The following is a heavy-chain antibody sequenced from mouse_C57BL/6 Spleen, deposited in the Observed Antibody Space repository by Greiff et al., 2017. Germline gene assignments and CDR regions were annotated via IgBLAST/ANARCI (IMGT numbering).Heavy chain of an antibody. CDR2: ISYDGSN. V-gene: IGHV3-6*01. J-gene: IGHJ1*03. CDR3: AREGDYYGSYWYFDV. Sequence: EVQLQESGPGLVKPSQSLSLTCSVTGYSIPSGYYWNWIRQFPGNKLEWMGYISYDGSNNYNPSLKNRISITRDTSKNQFFLKLNSVTTEDTATYYCAREGDYYGSYWYFDVWGTGTTVTVSS. CDR1: GYSIPSGYY. D-gene: IGHD1-1*01.